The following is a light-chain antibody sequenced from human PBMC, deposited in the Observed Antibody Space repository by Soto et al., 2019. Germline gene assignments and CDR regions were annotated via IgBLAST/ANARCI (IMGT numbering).Light chain of an antibody. V-gene: IGKV3-15*01. CDR2: AAS. CDR1: QSVSSN. Sequence: EILMTQSPATLSVSPGERATLSCRASQSVSSNLVWYQQKPGKAPRLLIYAASTWATGVPSRFSGSGSGTEFTLTISSLQSEDFAAYYCQQYNNSPHTFGQGTKLEIK. J-gene: IGKJ2*01. CDR3: QQYNNSPHT.